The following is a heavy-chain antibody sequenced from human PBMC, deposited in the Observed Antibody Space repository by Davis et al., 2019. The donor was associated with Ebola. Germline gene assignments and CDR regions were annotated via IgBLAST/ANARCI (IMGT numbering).Heavy chain of an antibody. V-gene: IGHV3-7*01. CDR3: AKWNYAFDL. CDR1: GFTFGPYL. J-gene: IGHJ2*01. D-gene: IGHD1-1*01. CDR2: IKKDGSEK. Sequence: GESLKISCAASGFTFGPYLMSWVRQAPGKGLEWVANIKKDGSEKYYLDSVKGRFTISRDNAKNSLYLQMNSLRAEDTAVYYCAKWNYAFDLWGRGTLVTVSS.